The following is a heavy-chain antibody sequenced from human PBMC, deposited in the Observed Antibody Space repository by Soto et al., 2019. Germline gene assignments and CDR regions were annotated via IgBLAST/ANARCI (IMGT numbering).Heavy chain of an antibody. CDR3: ARVIAYYSHRDV. Sequence: ASVKVSCKASGYTFTTYDLSWVRQAPGQGLEWMGWISAYNGNTNYAQNLQGRVTMTTDTSTSTAYMELRSLRSDDTAVYYCARVIAYYSHRDVWGQGPTVPSP. D-gene: IGHD6-13*01. J-gene: IGHJ6*02. V-gene: IGHV1-18*01. CDR1: GYTFTTYD. CDR2: ISAYNGNT.